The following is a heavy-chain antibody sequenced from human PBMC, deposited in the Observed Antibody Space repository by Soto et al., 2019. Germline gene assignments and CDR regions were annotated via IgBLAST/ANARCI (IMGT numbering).Heavy chain of an antibody. J-gene: IGHJ4*02. CDR1: GFTFGSYA. Sequence: EVQLLESGGGLVQPGGSLRLSCAASGFTFGSYAMTWVRQAPGKGLEWVSTFSGSSGSASYADSVKGRFTISRDNSKNTLYLQMNSLRAEDTAVYYCSKDRSDGYYYASDYWGQGTLVTGSS. V-gene: IGHV3-23*01. D-gene: IGHD3-10*01. CDR3: SKDRSDGYYYASDY. CDR2: FSGSSGSA.